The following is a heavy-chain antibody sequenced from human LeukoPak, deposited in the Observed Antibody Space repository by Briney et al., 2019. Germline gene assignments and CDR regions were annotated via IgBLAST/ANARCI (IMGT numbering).Heavy chain of an antibody. V-gene: IGHV4-4*02. CDR2: INHSGST. CDR3: ARGVYYYDSSGYLIDY. J-gene: IGHJ4*02. CDR1: GGSISSSNW. D-gene: IGHD3-22*01. Sequence: SETLSLTCAVSGGSISSSNWWSWVRQPPGKGLEWIGEINHSGSTNYNPSLKSRVTISVDKSKNQFSLKLSSVTAADTAVYYCARGVYYYDSSGYLIDYWGQGTLVTVSS.